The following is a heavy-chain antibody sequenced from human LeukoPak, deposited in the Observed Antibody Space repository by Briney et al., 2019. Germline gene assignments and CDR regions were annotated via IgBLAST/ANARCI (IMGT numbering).Heavy chain of an antibody. J-gene: IGHJ4*02. V-gene: IGHV4-34*01. D-gene: IGHD6-13*01. Sequence: SETLSLTCAVYGGSFSDYYWSWIRQPPGKGLEWMGEINHSGHTNYNPSLKSRVTISVDTSKNQFSLNLSSVTAADTAVYYCARGSLAAAGAPRVLYFFDSWGQGTLVPVSS. CDR2: INHSGHT. CDR3: ARGSLAAAGAPRVLYFFDS. CDR1: GGSFSDYY.